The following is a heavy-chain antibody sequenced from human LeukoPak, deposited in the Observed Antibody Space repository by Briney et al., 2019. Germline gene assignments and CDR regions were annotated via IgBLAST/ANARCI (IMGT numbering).Heavy chain of an antibody. J-gene: IGHJ6*03. V-gene: IGHV3-7*01. D-gene: IGHD1-26*01. Sequence: GGSLRLSCAASGFTFSSYWMSWVRQAPGKGLEWVANIKQDGSEKYYVDSVKGRFTISRDNAKNSLYLQMNSLRAEDTAVYYCARVGGATPYYYYYMDVWGKGTTVTISS. CDR3: ARVGGATPYYYYYMDV. CDR2: IKQDGSEK. CDR1: GFTFSSYW.